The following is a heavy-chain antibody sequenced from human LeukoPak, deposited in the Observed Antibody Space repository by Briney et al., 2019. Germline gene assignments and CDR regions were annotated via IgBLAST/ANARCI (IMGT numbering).Heavy chain of an antibody. Sequence: ASVKVSCKASGYTFTSYDINWVRQATGQGLEWMGWMNPNRGNTGYAQKLQGRVTMTTDTSTSTAYMELRSMTSDATAVYYCARDGRGNHAPSYYGMDVWGQGTTVTVSS. CDR3: ARDGRGNHAPSYYGMDV. CDR1: GYTFTSYD. CDR2: MNPNRGNT. J-gene: IGHJ6*02. V-gene: IGHV1-8*01.